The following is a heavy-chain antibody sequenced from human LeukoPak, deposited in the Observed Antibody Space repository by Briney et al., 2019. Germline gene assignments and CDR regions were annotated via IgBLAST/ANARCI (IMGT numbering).Heavy chain of an antibody. D-gene: IGHD3-22*01. CDR1: GYTFTSYY. J-gene: IGHJ4*02. CDR3: ARDSKARNYYDSSGGPYYFDY. CDR2: INPSGGST. Sequence: SVKVSCKASGYTFTSYYMHWVRQAPGQGLEWMGIINPSGGSTSYAQKFQGRVTMTRDTSTSTVYMELSSLRSEDTAVYYFARDSKARNYYDSSGGPYYFDYWVQGTLVTVSS. V-gene: IGHV1-46*01.